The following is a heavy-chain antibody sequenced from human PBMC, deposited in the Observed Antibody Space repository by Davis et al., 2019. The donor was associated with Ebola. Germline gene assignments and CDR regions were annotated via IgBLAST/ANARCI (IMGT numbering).Heavy chain of an antibody. D-gene: IGHD6-13*01. CDR1: GGSISSSNW. Sequence: SETLSLTCAVSGGSISSSNWWSWVRQPPGKGLEWIGEINHSGSTNYNPSLKSRVTISVDTSKNQFSLKLSSVTAADTAVYYCARQAGWFDPWGQGTLVTVSS. V-gene: IGHV4-4*02. CDR2: INHSGST. CDR3: ARQAGWFDP. J-gene: IGHJ5*02.